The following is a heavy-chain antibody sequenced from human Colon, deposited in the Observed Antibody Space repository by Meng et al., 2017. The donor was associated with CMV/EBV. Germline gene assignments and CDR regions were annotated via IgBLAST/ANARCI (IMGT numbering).Heavy chain of an antibody. CDR1: GFTFSSYG. CDR2: ISSSSSYI. Sequence: GESLKISCAASGFTFSSYGMNWVRQAPGKGLEWVSSISSSSSYIYYADSVKGRFTISRDNAKNSLYLQMNSLRAEDTAVYYCARSGSSSSFDYWGQGARVPFSS. D-gene: IGHD6-6*01. V-gene: IGHV3-21*01. CDR3: ARSGSSSSFDY. J-gene: IGHJ4*02.